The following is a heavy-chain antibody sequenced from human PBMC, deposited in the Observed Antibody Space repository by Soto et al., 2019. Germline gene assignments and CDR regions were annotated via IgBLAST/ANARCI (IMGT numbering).Heavy chain of an antibody. J-gene: IGHJ4*02. D-gene: IGHD2-15*01. Sequence: QVQLVQSGAEVKKPGASVEVSCKASGYTFTSYYMHWVRQAPGQGLEWMGIISPSGGSTTYAQKFQGRVRMTRDTSTSTVYMELSSLRSEDTAVYYCARVYCSGGGCYGIDYWGQGTLVTVSS. CDR1: GYTFTSYY. CDR2: ISPSGGST. V-gene: IGHV1-46*01. CDR3: ARVYCSGGGCYGIDY.